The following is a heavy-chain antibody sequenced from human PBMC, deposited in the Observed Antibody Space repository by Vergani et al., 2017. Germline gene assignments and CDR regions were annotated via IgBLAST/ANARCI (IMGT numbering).Heavy chain of an antibody. D-gene: IGHD6-19*01. Sequence: QVQLLQSGGGVVQPGGSLRLSCTLSGFTLNTYGIHWVRQAPGKGLEWVSFIRYDGSNKYYEDSVKGRFTISRDNSKNTLYLQMNSLRAEDTAVYYCAKEEAVAGIFDYWSQGTLVTVSS. V-gene: IGHV3-30*02. J-gene: IGHJ4*02. CDR1: GFTLNTYG. CDR3: AKEEAVAGIFDY. CDR2: IRYDGSNK.